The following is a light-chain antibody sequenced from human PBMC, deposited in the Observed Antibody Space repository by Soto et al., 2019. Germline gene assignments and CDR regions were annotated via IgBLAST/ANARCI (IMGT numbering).Light chain of an antibody. V-gene: IGKV3-11*01. CDR1: QSVSSS. Sequence: VLTQSPSTLSFSPLERSTLSCRASQSVSSSLAWYQQKPGQAPRLLISDASNRATGVPARFSGSGSGTDFTLTISSLEPADFAVYYCQQRKTFGGGTKVDIK. CDR3: QQRKT. J-gene: IGKJ4*01. CDR2: DAS.